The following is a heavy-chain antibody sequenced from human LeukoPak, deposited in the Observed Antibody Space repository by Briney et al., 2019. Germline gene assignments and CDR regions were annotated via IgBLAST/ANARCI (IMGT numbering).Heavy chain of an antibody. D-gene: IGHD3-10*01. Sequence: SQTLSLTCTVSGGSISSGGYYWSWLRQHPGKGLEWVGYIYYSGSTYYNPSLKSRVTISVDTSKNQFSLKLSSVTAADTAVYYCPRDLGYMVRGVHYGMDVWDKGTTVTVSS. CDR3: PRDLGYMVRGVHYGMDV. CDR2: IYYSGST. V-gene: IGHV4-31*03. CDR1: GGSISSGGYY. J-gene: IGHJ6*04.